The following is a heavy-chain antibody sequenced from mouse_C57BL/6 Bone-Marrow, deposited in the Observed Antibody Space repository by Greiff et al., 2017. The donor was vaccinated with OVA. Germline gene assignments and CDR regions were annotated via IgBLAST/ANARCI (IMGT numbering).Heavy chain of an antibody. D-gene: IGHD2-2*01. CDR1: GFTFSDYG. V-gene: IGHV5-17*01. CDR3: ASYGLDYAMDY. J-gene: IGHJ4*01. Sequence: EVQLVESGGGLVKPGGSLKLSCAASGFTFSDYGMHWVRQAPEKGLEWVAYISSGSSTIYYADTVKGRFTISRDNAKNTLFLQMTSLRSEDTAMYYCASYGLDYAMDYWGQGTSVTVSS. CDR2: ISSGSSTI.